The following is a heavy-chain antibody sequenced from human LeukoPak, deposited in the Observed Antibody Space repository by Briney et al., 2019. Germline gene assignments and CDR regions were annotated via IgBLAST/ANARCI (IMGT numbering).Heavy chain of an antibody. CDR1: GFSLSTSGVG. J-gene: IGHJ4*02. V-gene: IGHV2-5*02. CDR2: IYWDDDK. D-gene: IGHD4-17*01. CDR3: AHRHPLFYGDYRYLPFDY. Sequence: SGPTLVKPTQTLTLTCTFSGFSLSTSGVGVGWIRQPPGKALEWLALIYWDDDKRYSPSLKSRLTITKDTSKNQVVLTMTNMDPVDTATYYCAHRHPLFYGDYRYLPFDYWGQGTLVTVSS.